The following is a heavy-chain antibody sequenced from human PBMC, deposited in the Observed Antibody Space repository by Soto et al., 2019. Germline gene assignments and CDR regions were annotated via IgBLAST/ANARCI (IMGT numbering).Heavy chain of an antibody. D-gene: IGHD6-13*01. V-gene: IGHV3-15*01. Sequence: GGSLRLSCAASGFTFSNAWMSWVRQAPGKGLEWVGRIKSKTDGGTTDYAAPVKGRFTISRDDSKNTLYLQMNSLKTEDTAVYYCTTGIAAADTEYYYYYYMDVWGKGTTVTVSS. CDR2: IKSKTDGGTT. CDR3: TTGIAAADTEYYYYYYMDV. J-gene: IGHJ6*03. CDR1: GFTFSNAW.